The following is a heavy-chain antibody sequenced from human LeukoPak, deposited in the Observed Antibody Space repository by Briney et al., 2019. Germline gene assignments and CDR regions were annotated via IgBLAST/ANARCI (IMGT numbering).Heavy chain of an antibody. J-gene: IGHJ6*02. CDR2: VESDASRT. D-gene: IGHD5-12*01. CDR3: VKGGHKLDIQTTHYYYGLDV. CDR1: GFTLSDHW. V-gene: IGHV3-74*03. Sequence: GGTLRLSCVATGFTLSDHWMYWVRQGPSRGLAHVSRVESDASRTTYADSVKGRFTISRDDAKNTMYLQMNSLRVEDTAVYYCVKGGHKLDIQTTHYYYGLDVWGQGTTVAVS.